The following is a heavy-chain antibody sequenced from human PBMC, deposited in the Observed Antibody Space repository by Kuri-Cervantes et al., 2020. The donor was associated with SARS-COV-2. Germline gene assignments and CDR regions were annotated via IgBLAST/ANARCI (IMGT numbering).Heavy chain of an antibody. CDR3: ARANTGIAAAGPLFDY. CDR1: GFTFSDFC. V-gene: IGHV3-11*01. J-gene: IGHJ4*02. D-gene: IGHD6-13*01. CDR2: ISSSGSNI. Sequence: GESLKISCAASGFTFSDFCMSWIRQAPGKGLEWVSYISSSGSNIYYADSVKGRFTISRDNAKNSLYLEMNSLRAEDTALYYCARANTGIAAAGPLFDYWGQGTLVTVSS.